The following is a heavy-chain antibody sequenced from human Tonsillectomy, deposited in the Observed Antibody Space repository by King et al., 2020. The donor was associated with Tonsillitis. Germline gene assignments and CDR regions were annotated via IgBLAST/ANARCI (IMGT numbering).Heavy chain of an antibody. V-gene: IGHV4-34*01. D-gene: IGHD2-15*01. CDR3: SCGRPPREDLGY. CDR2: SGST. J-gene: IGHJ4*02. Sequence: VQLPQWGAGLLKPSETLSLTCAVYGGSFSGYFWSWIRQPPGKGLEWIGDSGSTNYNPSLKSRVTISVDTSKNQFSLKLSSVTAADTAVYYCSCGRPPREDLGYWGQGTLVTVSS. CDR1: GGSFSGYF.